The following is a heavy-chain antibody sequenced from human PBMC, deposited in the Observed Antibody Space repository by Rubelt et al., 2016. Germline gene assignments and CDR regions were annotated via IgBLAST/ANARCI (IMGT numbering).Heavy chain of an antibody. CDR2: ISSNGGST. D-gene: IGHD3-10*01. Sequence: GGGLVQPGRSLRLSCSASGFTFSSYAMHWVRQAPGKGLEYVSAISSNGGSTYYADSVKGRFTISRDNAKNTLYLQMNSLRAEDTAVYYCARDRRGAALDYWGQGTLVTVSS. CDR3: ARDRRGAALDY. V-gene: IGHV3-64*04. J-gene: IGHJ4*02. CDR1: GFTFSSYA.